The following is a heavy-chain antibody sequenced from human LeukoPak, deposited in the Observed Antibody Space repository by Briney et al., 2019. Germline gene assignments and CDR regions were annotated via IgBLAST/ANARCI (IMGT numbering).Heavy chain of an antibody. Sequence: ASVKVSCKASGGTFNSYAISWVRQAPGQGLEWMGGIIPIFGTANYAQKFQGRVTITADESTSTAYMELSSLRSEDTAVYYCARDLPSGSYFDYWGQGTLVTVSS. CDR2: IIPIFGTA. J-gene: IGHJ4*02. V-gene: IGHV1-69*13. CDR3: ARDLPSGSYFDY. CDR1: GGTFNSYA. D-gene: IGHD1-26*01.